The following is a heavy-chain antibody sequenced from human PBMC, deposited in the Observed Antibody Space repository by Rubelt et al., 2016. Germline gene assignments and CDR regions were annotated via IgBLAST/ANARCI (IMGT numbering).Heavy chain of an antibody. CDR3: ARGRGSSSPSYDY. CDR2: IIPIFGTA. J-gene: IGHJ4*02. Sequence: QVQLVQSGAEVKKPGSSVKVSCKASGGTFSSYAISWVRQAPGQGLEWMGGIIPIFGTAKYAQKFKGRVTITSDESKSTGYMELSSLRSDDTAVYYCARGRGSSSPSYDYWGQGTLVTVSS. CDR1: GGTFSSYA. V-gene: IGHV1-69*01. D-gene: IGHD6-6*01.